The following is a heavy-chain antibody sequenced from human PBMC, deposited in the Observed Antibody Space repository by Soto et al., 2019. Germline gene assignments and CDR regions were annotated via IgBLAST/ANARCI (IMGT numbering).Heavy chain of an antibody. Sequence: ASVKVSCKASGYTFTGYYMHWVRQAPGQGLEWMGWINPNSGGTNYAQKFQGWVTMTRDTSISTAYMELSRLRSDDTAVYYCARTGYPIDNWFDPWGQGTLVTVSS. J-gene: IGHJ5*02. CDR1: GYTFTGYY. D-gene: IGHD3-9*01. CDR2: INPNSGGT. V-gene: IGHV1-2*04. CDR3: ARTGYPIDNWFDP.